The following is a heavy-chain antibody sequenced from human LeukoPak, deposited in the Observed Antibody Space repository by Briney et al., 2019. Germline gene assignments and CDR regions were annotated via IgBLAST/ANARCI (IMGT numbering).Heavy chain of an antibody. V-gene: IGHV1-46*01. Sequence: ASAKVSCKTSGYNFINYYIHWVRHAPGQGLEWMGIINPSGGSTSIAQTFQGKLTMTRDMSTSTIYMELNSLRSEDTAVYYCARAWEALAGNYDVIDYWGQGTLVSVSS. J-gene: IGHJ4*02. CDR2: INPSGGST. D-gene: IGHD4-11*01. CDR3: ARAWEALAGNYDVIDY. CDR1: GYNFINYY.